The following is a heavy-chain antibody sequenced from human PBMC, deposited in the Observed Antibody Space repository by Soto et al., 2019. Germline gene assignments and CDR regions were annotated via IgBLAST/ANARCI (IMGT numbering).Heavy chain of an antibody. Sequence: EVHLVESGGGLVQPGGSLRLSCAASGFTVSSKYMSWVRQAPGKGLEWVSLIQSGGPTYYADSVKGRFTISRDTSENTLHLQRYSLRAEDTAVYYCARDHVLCDGGRCYGVPIDVWGTRTTVTVSS. V-gene: IGHV3-66*01. CDR3: ARDHVLCDGGRCYGVPIDV. CDR1: GFTVSSKY. J-gene: IGHJ6*03. D-gene: IGHD2-15*01. CDR2: IQSGGPT.